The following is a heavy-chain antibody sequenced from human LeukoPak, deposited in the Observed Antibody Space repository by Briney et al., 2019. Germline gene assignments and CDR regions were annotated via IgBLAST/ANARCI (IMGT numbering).Heavy chain of an antibody. CDR2: IIPIFGTA. CDR3: ARAIAVAARGRYYYYGMDV. CDR1: GGTFSSYA. J-gene: IGHJ6*02. Sequence: ASVKVSCKASGGTFSSYAISWVRQAPGQGLEWMGGIIPIFGTANYAQKFQGRVTITADESTSTAYMELSSLRPEDTAVYYCARAIAVAARGRYYYYGMDVWGQGTTVTVSS. D-gene: IGHD6-19*01. V-gene: IGHV1-69*13.